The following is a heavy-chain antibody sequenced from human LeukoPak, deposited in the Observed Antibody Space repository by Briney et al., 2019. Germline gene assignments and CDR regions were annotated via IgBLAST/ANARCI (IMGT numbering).Heavy chain of an antibody. V-gene: IGHV1-46*01. CDR2: INPSGGST. D-gene: IGHD1-26*01. CDR1: GYTFTSYY. J-gene: IGHJ4*02. CDR3: ARRELAGSTAYFDY. Sequence: GASVKVSCKASGYTFTSYYIHWVRQAPGQGLEWMGIINPSGGSTNYAQDFQGRVTMTRDTSTSTAYMELSSLRSEDTAVYYCARRELAGSTAYFDYWGQGTLVTVSS.